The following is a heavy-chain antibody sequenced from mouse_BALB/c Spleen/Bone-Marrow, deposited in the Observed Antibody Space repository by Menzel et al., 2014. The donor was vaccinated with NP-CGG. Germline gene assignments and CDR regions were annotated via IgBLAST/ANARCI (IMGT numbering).Heavy chain of an antibody. CDR1: GFDFSRYW. J-gene: IGHJ3*01. D-gene: IGHD2-3*01. CDR3: ARLGYYGWFAY. Sequence: DVMLVESGGGLVQPGGFLKLSCAASGFDFSRYWMSWVRQAPGKGLQWIGEINPESNTINYSPSLKDKFIISRDNAKNTLYLQMSKVKSEDAALYCCARLGYYGWFAYWGQGTLVTVSA. V-gene: IGHV4-1*02. CDR2: INPESNTI.